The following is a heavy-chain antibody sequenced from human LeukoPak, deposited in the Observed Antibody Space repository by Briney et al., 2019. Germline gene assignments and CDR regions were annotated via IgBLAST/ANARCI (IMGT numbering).Heavy chain of an antibody. CDR1: GYTFTGYY. Sequence: GASVKVSCKASGYTFTGYYMHWVRQAPGQGLEWMGGIIPIFGTANYAQKFQGRVTITADESTSTAYMELSSLRSEDTAVYYCARDRNYYDKGDRSLYYWGQGTLVTVSS. J-gene: IGHJ4*02. D-gene: IGHD3-22*01. CDR3: ARDRNYYDKGDRSLYY. V-gene: IGHV1-69*13. CDR2: IIPIFGTA.